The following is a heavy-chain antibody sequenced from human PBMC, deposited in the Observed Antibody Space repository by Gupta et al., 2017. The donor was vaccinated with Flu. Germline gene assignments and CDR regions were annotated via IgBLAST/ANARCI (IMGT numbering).Heavy chain of an antibody. Sequence: SSISYYWGWIRQPPGKGREWIGSFAHSGRTDGNPALKSRVNISVDTSKNQFSLRLKYGKHEDTDVYYCARDALFGGPDVRLHGFDPWGQGTMVTVSS. CDR2: FAHSGRT. J-gene: IGHJ5*02. V-gene: IGHV4-39*02. CDR1: SSISYY. D-gene: IGHD3-10*02. CDR3: ARDALFGGPDVRLHGFDP.